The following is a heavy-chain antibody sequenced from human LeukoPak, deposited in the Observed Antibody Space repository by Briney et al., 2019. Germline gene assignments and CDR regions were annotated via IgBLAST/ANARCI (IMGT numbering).Heavy chain of an antibody. CDR2: ISGSGGST. D-gene: IGHD5-12*01. CDR1: GFTFSSYA. Sequence: GGSLRLSCAASGFTFSSYAMSWVRQAPGKGLEWVSAISGSGGSTYYADSVKGRFTISRDNSKNTLYLQMNSLRAEDTAVYYCAKVGYSGYDSLIDYWGQGTLVTVSS. J-gene: IGHJ4*02. V-gene: IGHV3-23*01. CDR3: AKVGYSGYDSLIDY.